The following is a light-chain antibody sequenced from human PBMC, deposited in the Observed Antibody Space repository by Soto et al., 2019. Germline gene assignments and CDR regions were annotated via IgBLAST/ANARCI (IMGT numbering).Light chain of an antibody. Sequence: DMQMTQSPSTLSASVGCRVTITCRASQSISSRLAWYQVKPGRVPKLLISDASTLERGVPTTFSGSGSGTEFTLTISALQPDDFATYYCQQYTDYSRTFGQGTKVDIK. CDR3: QQYTDYSRT. J-gene: IGKJ1*01. V-gene: IGKV1-5*01. CDR2: DAS. CDR1: QSISSR.